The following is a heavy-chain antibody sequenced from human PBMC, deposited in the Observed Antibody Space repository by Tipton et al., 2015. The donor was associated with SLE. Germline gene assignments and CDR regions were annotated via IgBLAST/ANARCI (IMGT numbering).Heavy chain of an antibody. J-gene: IGHJ6*03. CDR3: ARDGTPPYYYYYMDV. CDR2: ISYDGSNK. Sequence: SLRLSCAASGFTFSSYAMHWVRQAPGKGLEWVAVISYDGSNKYYADSVKGRFTISRDNSKNTLYLQMNSLRAEDTAVYYCARDGTPPYYYYYMDVWGKGTTVTVSS. CDR1: GFTFSSYA. V-gene: IGHV3-30*04.